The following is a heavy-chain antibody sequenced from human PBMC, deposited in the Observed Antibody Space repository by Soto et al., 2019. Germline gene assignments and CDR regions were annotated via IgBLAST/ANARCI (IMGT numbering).Heavy chain of an antibody. J-gene: IGHJ5*02. CDR1: GGSFSGYY. CDR3: ARGQGLRFLEWLLYRYRWFDP. CDR2: INHSGST. Sequence: XGTLSLTCAVYGGSFSGYYWSWIRQPPGKGLEWIGEINHSGSTNYNPSLKSRVTISVDTSKNQFSLKLSSVTAADTAVYYCARGQGLRFLEWLLYRYRWFDPWGQETLVTVSS. V-gene: IGHV4-34*01. D-gene: IGHD3-3*01.